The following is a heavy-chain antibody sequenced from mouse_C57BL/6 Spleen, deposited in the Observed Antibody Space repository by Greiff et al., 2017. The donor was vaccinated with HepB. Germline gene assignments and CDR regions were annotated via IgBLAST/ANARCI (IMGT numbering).Heavy chain of an antibody. Sequence: VQLQQSGAELAKPGASVKLSCKASGYTFTSYWMHWVKQRPGQGLEWIGYINPSSGYTKYNQKFKDKATLTADKSSSTAYMQLSSLTYADSAVYYCARFDYYCSSLLYYYAMDYWGQGTSVTVSS. V-gene: IGHV1-7*01. CDR3: ARFDYYCSSLLYYYAMDY. D-gene: IGHD1-1*01. CDR2: INPSSGYT. J-gene: IGHJ4*01. CDR1: GYTFTSYW.